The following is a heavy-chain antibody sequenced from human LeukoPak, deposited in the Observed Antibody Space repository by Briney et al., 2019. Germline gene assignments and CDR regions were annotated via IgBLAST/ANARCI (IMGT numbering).Heavy chain of an antibody. V-gene: IGHV4-4*07. CDR3: ARDWYSSSSPTPYMDV. CDR1: GGSISSYY. Sequence: SETLSLTCTVSGGSISSYYWSWIRQPAGKGLEWIGRIYTSGSTNYNASLKSRVTMSVDTSKNQFSLKLSSVTAADTAVYYCARDWYSSSSPTPYMDVWGKGTTVTVSS. D-gene: IGHD6-6*01. J-gene: IGHJ6*03. CDR2: IYTSGST.